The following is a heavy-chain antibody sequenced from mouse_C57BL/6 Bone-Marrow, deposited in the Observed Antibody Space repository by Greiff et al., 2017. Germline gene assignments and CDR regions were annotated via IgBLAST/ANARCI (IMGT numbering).Heavy chain of an antibody. Sequence: DVKLVESVAELVRPGASVKLSCTASGFNINTSYMHWVKQRPEQGLEWIGRIDPANGNTKYAPKFQGKATITADTSSNTAYLQLSSLTSEDTAIYYCATPWAYWGQGTLVTVSA. CDR2: IDPANGNT. CDR3: ATPWAY. J-gene: IGHJ3*01. CDR1: GFNINTSY. V-gene: IGHV14-3*01.